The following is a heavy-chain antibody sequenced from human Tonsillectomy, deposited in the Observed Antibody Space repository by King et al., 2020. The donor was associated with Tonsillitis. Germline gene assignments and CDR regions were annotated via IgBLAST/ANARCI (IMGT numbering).Heavy chain of an antibody. Sequence: QLVQSGAEVKKPGASVKVSCKASGYSFTSYGISWVRQAPGQGLEWMGWISVYNGNTNYAQNLQGRVTMTTDTSTSTAYMELRSLRADDTAVYYCARLDYGDDYFDYWGQGTLVTVSS. CDR1: GYSFTSYG. D-gene: IGHD4/OR15-4a*01. CDR2: ISVYNGNT. CDR3: ARLDYGDDYFDY. V-gene: IGHV1-18*01. J-gene: IGHJ4*02.